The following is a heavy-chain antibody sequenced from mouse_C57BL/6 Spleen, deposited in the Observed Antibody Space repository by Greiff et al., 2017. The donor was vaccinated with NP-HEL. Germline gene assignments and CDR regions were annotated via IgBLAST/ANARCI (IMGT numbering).Heavy chain of an antibody. CDR2: ISYDGSN. CDR3: ARDDYDGNFDY. Sequence: VQLQQSGPGLVKPSQSLSLTCSVTGYSITSGYYWNWIRQFPGNKLEWMGYISYDGSNNYNPSLKNRISITRDTSKNQFFLKLNSVTTEDTATYYCARDDYDGNFDYWGQGTTLTVSS. V-gene: IGHV3-6*01. D-gene: IGHD2-4*01. CDR1: GYSITSGYY. J-gene: IGHJ2*01.